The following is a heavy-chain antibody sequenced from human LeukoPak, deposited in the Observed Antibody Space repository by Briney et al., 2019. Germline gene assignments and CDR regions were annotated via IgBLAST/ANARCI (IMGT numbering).Heavy chain of an antibody. CDR3: ARDQASCGGDCYFDV. Sequence: PSQTLSLTCAVSDYSISSAYYWGWIRQPPGKGLEWIGSINHSGSTDYNPSLKSRVTISVDTSKNQFSLKLRSVTAADTAVYYCARDQASCGGDCYFDVWGQGTLVTVSS. D-gene: IGHD2-21*02. CDR1: DYSISSAYY. CDR2: INHSGST. V-gene: IGHV4-38-2*02. J-gene: IGHJ4*02.